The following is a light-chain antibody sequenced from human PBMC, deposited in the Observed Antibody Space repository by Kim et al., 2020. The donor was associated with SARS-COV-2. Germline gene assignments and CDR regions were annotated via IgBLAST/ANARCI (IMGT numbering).Light chain of an antibody. CDR2: DAS. CDR3: QHYRGT. V-gene: IGKV1-5*01. Sequence: DIQMTQSPSTLSASVGDRVTITCRASQTIGSWLAWYQLKPGKAPKLLIYDASSLAGGVPSRFSGSVSGTEVTLTISSLQPDDFATYGCQHYRGTFGQGTKLEI. CDR1: QTIGSW. J-gene: IGKJ2*02.